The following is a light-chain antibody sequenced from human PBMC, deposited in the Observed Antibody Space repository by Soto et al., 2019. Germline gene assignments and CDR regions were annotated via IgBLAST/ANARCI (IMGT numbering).Light chain of an antibody. CDR1: QGVRSN. V-gene: IGKV3-15*01. CDR2: DAS. CDR3: QHYNNWPPYN. J-gene: IGKJ2*01. Sequence: ETVMTQSPDTLSMSPGERVTLSCRASQGVRSNVAWYQQKGGQAPRLLIYDASTRAAGIPARFSGSASGTDFTLAISSLQSEDSAIYYCQHYNNWPPYNFGQGTKLEIK.